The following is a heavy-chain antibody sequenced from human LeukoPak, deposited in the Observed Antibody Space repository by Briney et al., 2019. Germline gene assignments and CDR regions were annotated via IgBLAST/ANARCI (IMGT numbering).Heavy chain of an antibody. Sequence: HAGRSLRLSCAASGFTFSSYAMHWVRQAPGKGLEWVAVISYDGSNKYYADSVKGRFTISRDNSKNTLYLQMNSLRAEDTAVYYCARGETTPMVRGVIYYGMDVWGQGTTVTVSS. V-gene: IGHV3-30-3*01. D-gene: IGHD3-10*01. CDR3: ARGETTPMVRGVIYYGMDV. J-gene: IGHJ6*02. CDR1: GFTFSSYA. CDR2: ISYDGSNK.